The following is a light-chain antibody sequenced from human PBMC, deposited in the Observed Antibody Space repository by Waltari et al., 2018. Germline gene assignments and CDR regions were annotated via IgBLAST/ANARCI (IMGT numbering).Light chain of an antibody. J-gene: IGLJ3*02. Sequence: QLVLTQSPSASASLGASVKLTCTLSSGHSSNVIAWLQQQPEKGPRYLMKVNSDGSHSKGDKIPDLFSGSSPGAEHSLTISSLQSEDEADYYCQTGGHGTWVFGGGTKLTVL. CDR3: QTGGHGTWV. CDR1: SGHSSNV. V-gene: IGLV4-69*01. CDR2: VNSDGSH.